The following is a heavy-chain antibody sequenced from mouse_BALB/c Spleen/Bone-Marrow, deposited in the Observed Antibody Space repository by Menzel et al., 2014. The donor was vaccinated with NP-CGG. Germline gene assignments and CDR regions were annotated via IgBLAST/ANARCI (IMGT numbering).Heavy chain of an antibody. CDR3: AGFYHGNNWYFDV. D-gene: IGHD2-1*01. CDR1: GFTFSSYY. CDR2: INSNGGST. Sequence: EVKLVESGGGLVKLGGSLKLSCAASGFTFSSYYMSWVRQTPEKRLELVAAINSNGGSTYYPDTVKGRFTISRDNAKNTLYLQMSSLKSEDTALFYCAGFYHGNNWYFDVWGAGTTVTVSS. J-gene: IGHJ1*01. V-gene: IGHV5-6-2*01.